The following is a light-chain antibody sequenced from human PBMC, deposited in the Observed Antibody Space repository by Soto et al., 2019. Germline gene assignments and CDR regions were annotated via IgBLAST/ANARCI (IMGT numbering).Light chain of an antibody. V-gene: IGLV2-14*01. Sequence: QSALTQPASVSGSPGQSITISCTGTISDFVVYNYVSWYQQHPGKAPKLMIYGVSNRPSGVSNRFSGSKSGNTASLTISGLQADDEADYYCSSNTISSAPQVFGTGTKV. CDR1: ISDFVVYNY. J-gene: IGLJ1*01. CDR3: SSNTISSAPQV. CDR2: GVS.